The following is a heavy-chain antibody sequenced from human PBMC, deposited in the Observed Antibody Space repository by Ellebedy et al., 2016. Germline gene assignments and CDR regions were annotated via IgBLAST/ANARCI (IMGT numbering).Heavy chain of an antibody. V-gene: IGHV3-30*18. Sequence: GESLKISXAASGFTFRNNAMHWVRQVPGKGLEWVALISYDGANEYYGDSVKGRFTISRDNSKNTIYLHMNGLRVEDSAVYYCAKGARARSYYSNVDVWGQGTTVTVSS. D-gene: IGHD3-22*01. J-gene: IGHJ6*02. CDR2: ISYDGANE. CDR3: AKGARARSYYSNVDV. CDR1: GFTFRNNA.